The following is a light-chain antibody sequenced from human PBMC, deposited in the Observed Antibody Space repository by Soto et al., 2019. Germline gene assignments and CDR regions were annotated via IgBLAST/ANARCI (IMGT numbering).Light chain of an antibody. CDR1: QSVGSS. Sequence: EVVVTQSPATLSVSPGESATLSCWASQSVGSSFAWYQQKPGQAPRLLISGASISATGIPDRFTGSGSGTKFTLTISSLQAEDFAVYYCQQYNNWPPITFGQGTRLEIK. J-gene: IGKJ5*01. CDR2: GAS. V-gene: IGKV3-15*01. CDR3: QQYNNWPPIT.